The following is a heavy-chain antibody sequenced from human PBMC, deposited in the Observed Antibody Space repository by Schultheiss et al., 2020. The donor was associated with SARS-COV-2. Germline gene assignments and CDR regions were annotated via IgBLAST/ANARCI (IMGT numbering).Heavy chain of an antibody. D-gene: IGHD5-18*01. V-gene: IGHV4-34*01. J-gene: IGHJ2*01. CDR3: ASEGRSYGYWYFDL. CDR1: GGSFSDYY. CDR2: IYYSGST. Sequence: SQTLSLTCAVYGGSFSDYYWGWIRQPPGKGLEWIGSIYYSGSTNYNPSLKSRVTISVDTSKNQFSLKLSSVTAADTAVYYCASEGRSYGYWYFDLWGRGTLVTVSS.